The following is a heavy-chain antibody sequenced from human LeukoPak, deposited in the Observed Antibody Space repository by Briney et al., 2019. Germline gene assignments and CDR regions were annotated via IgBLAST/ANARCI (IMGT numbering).Heavy chain of an antibody. CDR1: GYTFTSYG. Sequence: ASVKVSCKASGYTFTSYGISWVRQAPGQGLEWMGWISAYNGNTNYAQKLQGRVTMTTDTSTSTAYMELRSLRSDDTAVYYCARVDYYDNSGHPSGAFDIWGQGTMVTVSS. D-gene: IGHD3-22*01. V-gene: IGHV1-18*01. CDR2: ISAYNGNT. J-gene: IGHJ3*02. CDR3: ARVDYYDNSGHPSGAFDI.